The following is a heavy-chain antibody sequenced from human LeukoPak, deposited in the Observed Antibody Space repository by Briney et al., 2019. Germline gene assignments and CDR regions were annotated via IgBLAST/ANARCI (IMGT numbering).Heavy chain of an antibody. Sequence: ASVKVSCKASGYTFTGYYMHWVRQAPGQGLEWTGWINPNSGGTNYAQKFQGRVTMTRDTSISTAYMELSRLRSDDTAVYYCARIVPVVAATESAFDYWGQGNLVTVSS. D-gene: IGHD2-15*01. V-gene: IGHV1-2*02. CDR1: GYTFTGYY. CDR3: ARIVPVVAATESAFDY. J-gene: IGHJ4*02. CDR2: INPNSGGT.